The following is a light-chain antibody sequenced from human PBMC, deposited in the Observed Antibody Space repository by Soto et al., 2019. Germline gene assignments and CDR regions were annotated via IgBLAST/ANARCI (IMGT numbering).Light chain of an antibody. J-gene: IGLJ2*01. CDR1: SSDVGGYNY. Sequence: QSVLTQPASVSGSPGQSITISCTGTSSDVGGYNYVSWYQQHPGKAPKLMIYEVSNRPSGVSNRFSGSKSGDTDSLTISGIQAADEADDYCSSYTSSGTLLVFGGGTQLTVL. CDR3: SSYTSSGTLLV. V-gene: IGLV2-14*01. CDR2: EVS.